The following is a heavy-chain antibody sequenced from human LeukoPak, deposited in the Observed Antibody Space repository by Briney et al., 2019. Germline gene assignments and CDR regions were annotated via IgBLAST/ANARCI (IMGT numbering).Heavy chain of an antibody. CDR2: ISHDGTNK. Sequence: TGRSPRLSCAASGFAFRGYGMHWVRQAPGKGLEGVALISHDGTNKNHADSVKGRFTISRDNSNNTLYLQMNSLRPEDTAVYYCARGPGALDYWGQGTLVTVSS. D-gene: IGHD2-2*01. CDR1: GFAFRGYG. V-gene: IGHV3-30*03. J-gene: IGHJ4*02. CDR3: ARGPGALDY.